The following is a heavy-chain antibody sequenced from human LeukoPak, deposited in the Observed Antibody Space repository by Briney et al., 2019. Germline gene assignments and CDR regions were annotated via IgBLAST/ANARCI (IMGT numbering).Heavy chain of an antibody. J-gene: IGHJ5*02. CDR2: IHYSGST. D-gene: IGHD3-10*01. CDR1: GDSISTYY. V-gene: IGHV4-59*08. CDR3: ARRVSGSGFGESNWFDP. Sequence: SGTLSLTCTVSGDSISTYYWNWIRQPPGKGLEWIGHIHYSGSTNYNPSLNSRVTISVDTSKSQFSLKLNSVTAADTAVYYCARRVSGSGFGESNWFDPWGQGTLVTVSS.